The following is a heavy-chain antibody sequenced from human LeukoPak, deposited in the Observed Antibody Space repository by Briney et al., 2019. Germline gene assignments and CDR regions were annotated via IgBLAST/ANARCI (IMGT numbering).Heavy chain of an antibody. D-gene: IGHD7-27*01. J-gene: IGHJ3*02. CDR1: GFTFSSYD. Sequence: RPGGSLRLSCAASGFTFSSYDMSWIRQAPGKGLEWVSEISGSDESTKYVDSVKGRFTISRDNSKNTLYLLLNSLRVDDTAVYYCANRRLGRGAFDIWGQGTMVTVSS. CDR2: ISGSDEST. V-gene: IGHV3-23*01. CDR3: ANRRLGRGAFDI.